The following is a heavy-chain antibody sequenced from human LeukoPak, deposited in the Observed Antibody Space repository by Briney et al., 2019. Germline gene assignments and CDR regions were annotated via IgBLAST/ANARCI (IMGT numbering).Heavy chain of an antibody. D-gene: IGHD2-2*01. CDR2: IYTSGST. CDR1: GGSLSSYY. Sequence: SETLSLTCTVSGGSLSSYYWSWIRQPAGKGREGIGRIYTSGSTNYNPSLKSRVTMSVDTSKNQFSLKLSSVTAADTAVYYCARHAPGYCSSTSCAPEENWFDPWGQGTLVTVSS. CDR3: ARHAPGYCSSTSCAPEENWFDP. J-gene: IGHJ5*02. V-gene: IGHV4-4*07.